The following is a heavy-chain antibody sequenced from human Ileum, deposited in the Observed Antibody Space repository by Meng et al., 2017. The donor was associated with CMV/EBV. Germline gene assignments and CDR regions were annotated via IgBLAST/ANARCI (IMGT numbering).Heavy chain of an antibody. V-gene: IGHV3-9*01. CDR3: AKDIRGGYFYYGLDV. D-gene: IGHD2-15*01. J-gene: IGHJ6*02. CDR2: INWSSGSI. CDR1: GFIFSTYA. Sequence: GGSLRLSCAAPGFIFSTYAMHWVRQAPGKGLEWVSGINWSSGSIGYADSGKGRFTISRDNAKNSLYLQMNSLRPDDTALYYCAKDIRGGYFYYGLDVWGQGTTVTVSS.